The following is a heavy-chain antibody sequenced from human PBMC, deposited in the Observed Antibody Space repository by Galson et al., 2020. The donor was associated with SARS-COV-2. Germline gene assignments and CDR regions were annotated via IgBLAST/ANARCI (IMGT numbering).Heavy chain of an antibody. J-gene: IGHJ4*02. CDR1: GGSISSYY. D-gene: IGHD3-3*01. Sequence: SENLSLNCTVSGGSISSYYWSWIRQPPGKGLEWIGYIHYSGSTNYNPSLKSRVTISVDTSKNQFSLKLSSVTAADTAVYYCARGITIFGVVIKPFDYWGQGTLVTVSS. V-gene: IGHV4-59*01. CDR2: IHYSGST. CDR3: ARGITIFGVVIKPFDY.